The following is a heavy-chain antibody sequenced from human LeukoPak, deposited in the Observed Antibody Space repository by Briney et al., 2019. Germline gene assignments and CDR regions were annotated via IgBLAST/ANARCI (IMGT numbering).Heavy chain of an antibody. CDR1: GGSFSGYY. D-gene: IGHD3-10*01. V-gene: IGHV4-34*01. Sequence: ASETLSLTCAVYGGSFSGYYWSWIRQPPGKGLEWIGEINHSGSTNYNPSLKSRVTISVDTSKNQFSLKLSSVTAADTAVYYCARVGYFASGNFYNDRGGFDYWGQGTLVTVSS. CDR3: ARVGYFASGNFYNDRGGFDY. CDR2: INHSGST. J-gene: IGHJ4*02.